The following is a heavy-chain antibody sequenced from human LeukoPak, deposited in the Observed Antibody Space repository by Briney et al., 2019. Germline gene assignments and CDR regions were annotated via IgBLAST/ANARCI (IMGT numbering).Heavy chain of an antibody. CDR1: GGSISSYY. D-gene: IGHD3-3*01. Sequence: PSETLSLTCTVSGGSISSYYWSWIRQPPGKGLEWIGYIYYSGSTNYNPSLKSRVTISVDTSKNQFSLKLSSVTAADTAVYYCARDLNYDFWSGYFPFATNWFDPRGQGTLVTVSS. CDR3: ARDLNYDFWSGYFPFATNWFDP. CDR2: IYYSGST. V-gene: IGHV4-59*01. J-gene: IGHJ5*02.